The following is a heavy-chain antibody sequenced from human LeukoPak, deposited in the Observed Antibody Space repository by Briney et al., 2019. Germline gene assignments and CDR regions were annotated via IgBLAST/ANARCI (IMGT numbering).Heavy chain of an antibody. D-gene: IGHD5-18*01. CDR1: GFTFSSYS. Sequence: PGGSLRLSCAASGFTFSSYSMNWVRQAPGKGLEWVSSISSSSSYIYYANSVKGRFTISRDNAKNSLYLQMNSLRAEDTAVYYCAKDHSYAKPRSEFDYWGQGTLVTVSS. CDR2: ISSSSSYI. J-gene: IGHJ4*02. CDR3: AKDHSYAKPRSEFDY. V-gene: IGHV3-21*04.